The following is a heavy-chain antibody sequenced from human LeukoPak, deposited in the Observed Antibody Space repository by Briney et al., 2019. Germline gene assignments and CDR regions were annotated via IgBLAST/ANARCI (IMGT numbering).Heavy chain of an antibody. D-gene: IGHD3-16*02. Sequence: ESGPALVKPTQTLTLTCTFSGFSLSTSGMCVSWIRQPPGKALEWLARIDWDDDKYYSTSLKTRLTISKDTSKNQVVLTMTNMDPVDTATYYCARITVSPYYYGMDVWGLGTTVTVSS. CDR2: IDWDDDK. CDR1: GFSLSTSGMC. CDR3: ARITVSPYYYGMDV. J-gene: IGHJ6*02. V-gene: IGHV2-70*11.